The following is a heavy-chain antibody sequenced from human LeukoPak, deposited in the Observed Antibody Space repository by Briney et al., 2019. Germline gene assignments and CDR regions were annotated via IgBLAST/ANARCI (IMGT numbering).Heavy chain of an antibody. Sequence: PGGSLRLSCAASGFTFSSYSMNWVRQAPGKGLEWVSYISSSSSTIYYADSRKGRFTISRDNSKNTLHLQMNSLRAEDTAVYYCKNRQWIQLWFYFFDYWGQGTLVTVSS. J-gene: IGHJ4*02. V-gene: IGHV3-48*01. CDR1: GFTFSSYS. CDR2: ISSSSSTI. D-gene: IGHD5-18*01. CDR3: KNRQWIQLWFYFFDY.